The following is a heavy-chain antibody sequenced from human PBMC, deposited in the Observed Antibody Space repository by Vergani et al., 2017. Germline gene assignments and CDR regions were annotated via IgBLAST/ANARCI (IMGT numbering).Heavy chain of an antibody. V-gene: IGHV3-30*02. J-gene: IGHJ4*02. CDR1: GFTLSNYD. Sequence: QVQLVESGGGVVQRGGSLRLSCATSGFTLSNYDMQWIRQGPGKGLEFVAFIQFDGSNQYYADSVKGRFTLSRDFSKNTLYLQMNSLRTDDTATYYCAKHFRGWGSDYGCQGTQVIVSS. CDR3: AKHFRGWGSDY. D-gene: IGHD3-16*01. CDR2: IQFDGSNQ.